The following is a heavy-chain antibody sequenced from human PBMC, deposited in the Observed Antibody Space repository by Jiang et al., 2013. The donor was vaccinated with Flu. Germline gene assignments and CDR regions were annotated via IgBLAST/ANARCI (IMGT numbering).Heavy chain of an antibody. CDR2: FSGAGDST. J-gene: IGHJ3*01. V-gene: IGHV3-23*01. CDR1: GFSFSNFG. CDR3: AVWATRLDAFDV. Sequence: EVQLLESGGDLVQPGGSLRLSCAGSGFSFSNFGMSWVRQAPGKGLEWVSGFSGAGDSTYYADSVKGRFTISRDNSKSTLYLQMNSLRSEDTAVYYCAVWATRLDAFDVWGQGTMVAVSS. D-gene: IGHD1-26*01.